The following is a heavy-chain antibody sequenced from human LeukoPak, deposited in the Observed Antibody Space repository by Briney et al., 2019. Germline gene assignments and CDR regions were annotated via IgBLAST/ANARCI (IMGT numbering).Heavy chain of an antibody. J-gene: IGHJ5*02. CDR3: ARAVGNTAMVSPGGWFDP. CDR2: IFTSGST. CDR1: GGSISSGSYY. Sequence: PSETLSLTCTVSGGSISSGSYYWSWIRQPAGKGLEWIGRIFTSGSTKYNPSLKSRVTISVDTSKNQFSLKLSSVTAADTAVYYCARAVGNTAMVSPGGWFDPWGQGTLVTVSS. V-gene: IGHV4-61*02. D-gene: IGHD5-18*01.